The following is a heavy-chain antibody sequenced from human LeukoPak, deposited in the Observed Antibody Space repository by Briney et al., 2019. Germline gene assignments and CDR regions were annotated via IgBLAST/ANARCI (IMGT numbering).Heavy chain of an antibody. Sequence: SETLSLTCTVSGGSISSSSYYWGWIRQPPGKGLEWIGSIYYSGSTYYNPSLKSRVTISVDTSKNQFFLKLNSVTAADTAVYYCARHDVTIFGVVSATHFDYWGQGTLVTVSS. D-gene: IGHD3-3*01. CDR3: ARHDVTIFGVVSATHFDY. CDR1: GGSISSSSYY. V-gene: IGHV4-39*01. J-gene: IGHJ4*02. CDR2: IYYSGST.